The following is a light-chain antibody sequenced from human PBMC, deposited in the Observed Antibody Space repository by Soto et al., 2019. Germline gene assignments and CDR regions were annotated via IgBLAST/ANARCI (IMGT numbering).Light chain of an antibody. Sequence: DIPMTQSPSSVSASVGDRVTITCRASQAISSRLAWYQQKPGKPPNLLIFAASTLQSGVPSRFSGSGSGTEFTLTISSLQPEDFATYFCQQADSLPHTFGGGTEVEIE. CDR3: QQADSLPHT. V-gene: IGKV1-12*01. J-gene: IGKJ4*01. CDR2: AAS. CDR1: QAISSR.